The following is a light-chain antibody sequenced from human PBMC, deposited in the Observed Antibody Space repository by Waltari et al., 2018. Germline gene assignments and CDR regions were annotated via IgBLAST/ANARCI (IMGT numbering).Light chain of an antibody. CDR3: QQYNIWPWT. Sequence: DIQMTQSPSSLSASVGDRVPIPCRASQSISSYLNWYQQKPGKAPKLLIYAASSLQSGVPSRFSGSGSGTEFTLTISSLQSEDSAIYYCQQYNIWPWTFGQGTKVDIK. CDR2: AAS. V-gene: IGKV1-39*01. J-gene: IGKJ1*01. CDR1: QSISSY.